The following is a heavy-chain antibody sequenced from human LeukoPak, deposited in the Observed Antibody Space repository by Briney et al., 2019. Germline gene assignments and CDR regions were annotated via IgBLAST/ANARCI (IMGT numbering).Heavy chain of an antibody. Sequence: SETLSLTCTVSGGSISNYYWSWIRQSPGRGLEWIGYIYYTGSTNYNPSLRSRLTISVDTSKNQFSLKLSSVTAADTAVYYCARGSGSSYLDLWGQGTLVTVSS. V-gene: IGHV4-59*01. CDR2: IYYTGST. D-gene: IGHD1-26*01. CDR1: GGSISNYY. J-gene: IGHJ4*02. CDR3: ARGSGSSYLDL.